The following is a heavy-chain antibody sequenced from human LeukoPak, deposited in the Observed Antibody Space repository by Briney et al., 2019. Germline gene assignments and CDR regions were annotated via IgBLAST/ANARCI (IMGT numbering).Heavy chain of an antibody. Sequence: GGSLRLSCAASGYTVSTKFMSWVRQAPGKGLEWVSVLYDGGITYYADSVKGRFTISADNSKNMLFLQMNSLRAEETAVYYCARVYDTSGYLYCWGQGTLVTVSS. CDR2: LYDGGIT. V-gene: IGHV3-66*01. CDR1: GYTVSTKF. J-gene: IGHJ4*02. D-gene: IGHD3-22*01. CDR3: ARVYDTSGYLYC.